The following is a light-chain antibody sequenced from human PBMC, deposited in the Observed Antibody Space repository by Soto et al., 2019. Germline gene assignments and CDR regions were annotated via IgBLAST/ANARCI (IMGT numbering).Light chain of an antibody. CDR3: AEWDDSLSGYV. J-gene: IGLJ1*01. CDR1: SSNIGSNT. V-gene: IGLV1-44*01. Sequence: QSVLTQPPSASGTPGQRVTISSSVSSSNIGSNTVNWYQQRPRTAPKLLIHANNQRPSRVPDRFSCSKSGTSASLAISLLQSEEAESYCAEWDDSLSGYVFGTGTKLTVL. CDR2: ANN.